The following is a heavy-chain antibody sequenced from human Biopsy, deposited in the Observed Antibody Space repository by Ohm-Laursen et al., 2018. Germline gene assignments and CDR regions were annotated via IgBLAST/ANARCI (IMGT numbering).Heavy chain of an antibody. Sequence: SLRLSCAASGFSFSSYGMQWVRQAPGKGLEWVAFIFYDGSNTYYADPVKGRFTISRDNSRDTLYLQMSSLRAEDTAVYYCAKDRYNYTPIGGFSMDVWGQGTTVTVSS. J-gene: IGHJ6*02. V-gene: IGHV3-30*18. D-gene: IGHD5-18*01. CDR3: AKDRYNYTPIGGFSMDV. CDR1: GFSFSSYG. CDR2: IFYDGSNT.